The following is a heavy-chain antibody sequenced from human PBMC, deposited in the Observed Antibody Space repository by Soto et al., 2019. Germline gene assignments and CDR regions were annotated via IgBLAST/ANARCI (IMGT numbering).Heavy chain of an antibody. V-gene: IGHV1-3*01. Sequence: QVQLVQSGAEVKEPGSSVRVSCKSSGYTFTSHSLPCARPAPGQGLELMGWIIVSHGSPRYAPQIQARVTSEKDTFTNTAYMELTRLTLEDTAGDYRSREPEDGVPGDCWGQGT. D-gene: IGHD2-8*01. J-gene: IGHJ4*02. CDR3: SREPEDGVPGDC. CDR1: GYTFTSHS. CDR2: IIVSHGSP.